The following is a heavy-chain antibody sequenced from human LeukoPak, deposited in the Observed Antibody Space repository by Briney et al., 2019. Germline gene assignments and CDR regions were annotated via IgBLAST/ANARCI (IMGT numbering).Heavy chain of an antibody. CDR2: IYYSGST. J-gene: IGHJ4*02. Sequence: SQTLSLTCSVSGGSISSGDYYWSWIRQPPGRGLEWIGYIYYSGSTYYNPSLKSRVTISVDTSKNQFSLKLSSVTAADTAVYYCAREAPWQQGFDYWGQGTLVTVSP. CDR1: GGSISSGDYY. V-gene: IGHV4-30-4*08. CDR3: AREAPWQQGFDY. D-gene: IGHD6-13*01.